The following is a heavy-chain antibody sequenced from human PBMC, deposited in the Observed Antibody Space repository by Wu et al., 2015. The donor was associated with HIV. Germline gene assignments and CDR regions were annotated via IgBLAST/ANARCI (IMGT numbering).Heavy chain of an antibody. V-gene: IGHV4-34*01. J-gene: IGHJ6*04. CDR1: GGSLSGYY. D-gene: IGHD3-9*01. CDR3: ARVSRDMTGYPNYYFYYHVDV. Sequence: QVQLQQWGAGLLKASETLSLNCVVNGGSLSGYYWSRIRQLPGKELEWIAEINHSGSSDVNPSLKGRVTISLDTPKTQFSLKMSAVTAADTAVYYCARVSRDMTGYPNYYFYYHVDVWGRGTTVTVSS. CDR2: INHSGSS.